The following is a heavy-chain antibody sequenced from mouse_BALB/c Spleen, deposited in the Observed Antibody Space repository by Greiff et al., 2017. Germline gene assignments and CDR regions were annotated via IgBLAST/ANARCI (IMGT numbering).Heavy chain of an antibody. J-gene: IGHJ2*01. V-gene: IGHV5-6-2*01. CDR3: ARHREGRYASLDY. CDR2: INSNGGST. D-gene: IGHD6-1*01. Sequence: EVKLVESGGGLVKLGGSLKLSCAASGFTFSSYYMSWVRQTPEKRLELVAAINSNGGSTYYPDTVKGRFTISRDNAKNTLYLQMSSLKSEDTALYYCARHREGRYASLDYWGQGTTLTVSS. CDR1: GFTFSSYY.